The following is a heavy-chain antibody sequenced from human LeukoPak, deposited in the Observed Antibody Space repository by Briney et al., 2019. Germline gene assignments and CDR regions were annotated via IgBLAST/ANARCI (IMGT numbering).Heavy chain of an antibody. V-gene: IGHV3-7*01. Sequence: GGSLRLSCAASGFTFSSYWMSWVRQAPGKGLEWVANIKQDGSEKYYVDSAKGRFTISRDNAKNSLYLRMNSLRAEDTAVYYCARDGDTSGYSDWGQGTLVTVSS. CDR3: ARDGDTSGYSD. CDR1: GFTFSSYW. D-gene: IGHD3-22*01. CDR2: IKQDGSEK. J-gene: IGHJ4*02.